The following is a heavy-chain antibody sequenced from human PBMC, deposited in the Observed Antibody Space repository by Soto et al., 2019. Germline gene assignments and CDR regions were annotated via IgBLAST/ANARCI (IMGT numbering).Heavy chain of an antibody. J-gene: IGHJ4*02. CDR2: IYSGGYT. CDR3: GTPPGGGGY. Sequence: EVQLVESGGGLIQPGGSLRLSCAVSGFTVSNNYMSWVRQAPGKGLEGVSVIYSGGYTAYGDSVKGRFTISRDNSKNTLFLQMKSLGPDDPAGFCWGTPPGGGGYWGQGTLVTVSS. D-gene: IGHD3-10*01. CDR1: GFTVSNNY. V-gene: IGHV3-53*01.